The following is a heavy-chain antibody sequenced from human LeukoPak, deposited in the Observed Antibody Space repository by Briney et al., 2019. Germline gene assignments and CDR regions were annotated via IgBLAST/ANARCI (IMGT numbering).Heavy chain of an antibody. CDR1: GFTVSSNY. Sequence: GGSLRLSCAASGFTVSSNYMSCVRQAPGKGLEWVSAISGSGGSTYYADSVKGRFTISRDNSKNTLYLQMNSLRAEDTAVYYCAKDRSPDEAAAAYFDYWGQGTLVTASS. D-gene: IGHD6-13*01. J-gene: IGHJ4*02. V-gene: IGHV3-23*01. CDR3: AKDRSPDEAAAAYFDY. CDR2: ISGSGGST.